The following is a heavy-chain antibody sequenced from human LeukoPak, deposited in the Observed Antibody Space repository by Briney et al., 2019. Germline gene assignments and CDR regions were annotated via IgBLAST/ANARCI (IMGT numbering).Heavy chain of an antibody. V-gene: IGHV3-9*01. Sequence: PGRSLRLSCAASGFTFDDYAMHWVRQAPGKGLEWVSGISWNSGSIGYADSVKGRFTIFRDNAKNSLYLQMNSLRAEDTALYYCAKGVAATSWFDPWGQGTLVTVSS. CDR2: ISWNSGSI. D-gene: IGHD6-13*01. CDR1: GFTFDDYA. CDR3: AKGVAATSWFDP. J-gene: IGHJ5*02.